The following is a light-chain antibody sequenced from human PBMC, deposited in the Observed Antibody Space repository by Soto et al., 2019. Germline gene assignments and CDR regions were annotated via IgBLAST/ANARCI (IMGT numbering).Light chain of an antibody. CDR3: QQANSFPLT. Sequence: DIQMTQSPSTLSATAGDRVTITCRASQSISAWLAWYQQKPGKAPKLLIYDASNLESGVPSRFSGSGSGTEFTLTISNLQPDDFATYYCQQANSFPLTVGGGTKVDIK. J-gene: IGKJ4*01. V-gene: IGKV1-5*01. CDR2: DAS. CDR1: QSISAW.